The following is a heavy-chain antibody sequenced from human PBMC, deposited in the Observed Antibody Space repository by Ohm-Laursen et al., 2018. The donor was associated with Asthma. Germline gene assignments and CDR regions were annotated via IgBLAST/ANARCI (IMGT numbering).Heavy chain of an antibody. CDR2: ISSRSTYI. D-gene: IGHD5-12*01. Sequence: SLRLSCAAPGFTFSAYTMNWVRQAPGKGLEWVSSISSRSTYIYYADSVKGRFTISRGNARNLLYLQMNSLRAEDTAVYYCTRDRVDIVTTMRLQYYGMDVWGQGTAVTVSS. CDR3: TRDRVDIVTTMRLQYYGMDV. J-gene: IGHJ6*02. CDR1: GFTFSAYT. V-gene: IGHV3-21*01.